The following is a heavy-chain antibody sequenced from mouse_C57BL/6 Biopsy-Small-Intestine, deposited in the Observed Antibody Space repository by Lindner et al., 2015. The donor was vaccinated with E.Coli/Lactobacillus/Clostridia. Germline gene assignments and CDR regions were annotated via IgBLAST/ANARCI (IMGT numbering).Heavy chain of an antibody. Sequence: VQLQESGGGLVQPGGSLSLSCAAYGFTFTDYYMSWVRQPPGKALEWLGFIRNKANGYTTEYSASVKGRFTISRDNSQSILYLQMNALRAEDSATYYCARYGVRWWYFDVWGTGTTVTVSS. CDR2: IRNKANGYTT. CDR3: ARYGVRWWYFDV. D-gene: IGHD1-1*01. CDR1: GFTFTDYY. J-gene: IGHJ1*03. V-gene: IGHV7-3*01.